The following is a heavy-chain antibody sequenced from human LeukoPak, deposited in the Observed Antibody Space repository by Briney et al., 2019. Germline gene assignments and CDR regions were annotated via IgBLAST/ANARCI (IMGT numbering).Heavy chain of an antibody. CDR2: IIPILGIA. D-gene: IGHD3-10*01. Sequence: GASVKVSCKASGYTFTSYDINWVRQAPGQGLEWMGRIIPILGIANYAQKFQGRVTITADKSTSTAYMELSSLRSEDTAVYYCASASPNGGDYWGQGTLVTVSS. CDR3: ASASPNGGDY. J-gene: IGHJ4*02. CDR1: GYTFTSYD. V-gene: IGHV1-69*04.